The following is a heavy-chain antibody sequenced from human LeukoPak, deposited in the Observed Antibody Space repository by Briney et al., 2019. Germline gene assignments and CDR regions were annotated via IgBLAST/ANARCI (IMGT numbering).Heavy chain of an antibody. V-gene: IGHV1-8*01. J-gene: IGHJ5*02. CDR3: ARRLGYCSSTSCYTNWFDP. Sequence: GASVKVSCKASGYTFTSYDINWVRQATGQGLEWMGWMNPNSGNTGYAQKFQGRVTMTRNTSISTAYMELSSLRSEDTAVYYCARRLGYCSSTSCYTNWFDPWGQGTLVTVSS. CDR1: GYTFTSYD. CDR2: MNPNSGNT. D-gene: IGHD2-2*02.